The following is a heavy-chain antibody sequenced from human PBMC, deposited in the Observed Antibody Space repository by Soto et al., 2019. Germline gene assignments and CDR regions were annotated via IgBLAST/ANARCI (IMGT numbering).Heavy chain of an antibody. D-gene: IGHD3-10*01. Sequence: QVQLVQSGAEVKKPGASVKVSCKASGYTFTNYDINWVRQAPGQGLEWMGWMNPNSGHTGSAQRFQGRVTMTRSTSISTAYMELSSLRSEDTAVYYCARMDHYGSGDPNWFDPWGQGTLVTVSS. CDR2: MNPNSGHT. J-gene: IGHJ5*02. CDR3: ARMDHYGSGDPNWFDP. CDR1: GYTFTNYD. V-gene: IGHV1-8*01.